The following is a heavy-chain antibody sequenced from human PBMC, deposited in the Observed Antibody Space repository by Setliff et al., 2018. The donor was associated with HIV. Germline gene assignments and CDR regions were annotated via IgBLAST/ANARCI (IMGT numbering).Heavy chain of an antibody. V-gene: IGHV3-7*01. CDR1: GGSISSGNW. CDR3: AKGGDDYYYYFMDV. J-gene: IGHJ6*03. D-gene: IGHD4-17*01. CDR2: IKEDGSEE. Sequence: ETLSLTCAVSGGSISSGNWLNWVRQPPGKGLEWVASIKEDGSEEYYVDSVKGRFTISRDNSKNTLYLQMNSLRAEDTAVYYCAKGGDDYYYYFMDVWGKGTTVTVSS.